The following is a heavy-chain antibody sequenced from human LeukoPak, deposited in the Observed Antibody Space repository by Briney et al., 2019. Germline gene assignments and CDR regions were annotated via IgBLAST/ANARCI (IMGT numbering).Heavy chain of an antibody. Sequence: GGSLRLSCAASGFTFSTYNMNWVRQAPGKGLEWVSSITGSSTYIYYAGSVKGRFTISRDNAKNSLSLQMDSLRAEDTAVYYCARDLYGDYGFDIWGQGTMVTVSS. CDR2: ITGSSTYI. CDR3: ARDLYGDYGFDI. D-gene: IGHD4-17*01. J-gene: IGHJ3*02. V-gene: IGHV3-21*01. CDR1: GFTFSTYN.